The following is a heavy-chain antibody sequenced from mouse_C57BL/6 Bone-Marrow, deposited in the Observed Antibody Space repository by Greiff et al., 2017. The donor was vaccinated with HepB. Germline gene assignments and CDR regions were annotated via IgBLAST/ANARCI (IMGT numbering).Heavy chain of an antibody. V-gene: IGHV5-17*01. D-gene: IGHD1-1*01. J-gene: IGHJ3*01. CDR3: ARGYYGSSSAWFAY. Sequence: VQLKESGGGLVKPGGSLKLSCAASGFTFSDYGMHWVRQAPEKGLEWVAYISSGSSTIYYADTVKGRFTISRDNAKNTLFLQMTSLRSEDTAMYYCARGYYGSSSAWFAYWGQGTLVTVSA. CDR1: GFTFSDYG. CDR2: ISSGSSTI.